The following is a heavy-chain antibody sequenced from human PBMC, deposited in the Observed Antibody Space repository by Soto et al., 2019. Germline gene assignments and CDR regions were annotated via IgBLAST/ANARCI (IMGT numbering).Heavy chain of an antibody. D-gene: IGHD5-18*01. CDR3: ARDSWSDHVDTAMGGMDV. CDR1: GGSISSGDYY. J-gene: IGHJ6*02. CDR2: IYYSGST. V-gene: IGHV4-30-4*01. Sequence: QVQLQESGPGLVKPSQTLSLTCTVSGGSISSGDYYWSWIRQPPGKGLEWIGYIYYSGSTYYNPYLKSRVTLSLDTSKHQFSLKLSSVTAADTAVYYCARDSWSDHVDTAMGGMDVWRQGSTVTVSS.